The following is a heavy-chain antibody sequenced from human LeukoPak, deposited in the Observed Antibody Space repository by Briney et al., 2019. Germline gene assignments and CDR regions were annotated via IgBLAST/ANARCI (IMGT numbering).Heavy chain of an antibody. V-gene: IGHV4-30-4*08. Sequence: SETLSLTCTVSGGSISSGDYHWSWIRQPPGKVLEWIGYIYYSGSTYYNPSLKSRVTISVDTSKNQFSLKLSSVTAADTAVYYCARGTGYSSSWGPGGTSGYMDVWGKGTTVTVSS. CDR2: IYYSGST. CDR3: ARGTGYSSSWGPGGTSGYMDV. CDR1: GGSISSGDYH. J-gene: IGHJ6*03. D-gene: IGHD6-13*01.